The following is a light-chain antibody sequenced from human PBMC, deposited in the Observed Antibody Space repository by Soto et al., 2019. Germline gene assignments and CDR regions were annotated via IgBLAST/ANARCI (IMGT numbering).Light chain of an antibody. CDR2: GTS. J-gene: IGKJ2*01. CDR3: QQYNNGPYT. Sequence: EIVMTQSPVALSVSPGERAALSCRASQSVGSNFAWYQQRPGQAPRVLIYGTSTRATGVPARFSGSGSGTDFTLTISSLQSEDFAVYYCQQYNNGPYTFGPGTRLDIK. V-gene: IGKV3-15*01. CDR1: QSVGSN.